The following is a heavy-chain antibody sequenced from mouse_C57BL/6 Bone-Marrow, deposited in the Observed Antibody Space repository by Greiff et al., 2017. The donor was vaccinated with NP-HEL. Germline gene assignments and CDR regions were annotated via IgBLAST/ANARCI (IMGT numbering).Heavy chain of an antibody. V-gene: IGHV1-82*01. J-gene: IGHJ3*01. D-gene: IGHD1-1*01. Sequence: QVQLQQSGPELVKPGASVKISCKASGYAFSSSWMNWVKQRPGKGLEWIGRIYPGDGDTNYNGKFKGKATLTADKSSSTAYMQLSSLTSEDSAVYFCARAPNYYGSSPWGQGTLVTVSA. CDR3: ARAPNYYGSSP. CDR2: IYPGDGDT. CDR1: GYAFSSSW.